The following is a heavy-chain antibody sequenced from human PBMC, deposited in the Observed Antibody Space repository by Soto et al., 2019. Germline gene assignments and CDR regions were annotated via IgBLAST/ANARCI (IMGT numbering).Heavy chain of an antibody. J-gene: IGHJ4*02. CDR1: GYTFTGYG. Sequence: GASVKVSCKASGYTFTGYGISWVRQAPGQGLEWMGWISAYNGNTKYAQKLQGRVTMTTDTSTSTAYMELRSLKTEDTAVYYCTRDIDSPGYWGQGTLVTVSS. D-gene: IGHD3-16*02. CDR3: TRDIDSPGY. V-gene: IGHV1-18*01. CDR2: ISAYNGNT.